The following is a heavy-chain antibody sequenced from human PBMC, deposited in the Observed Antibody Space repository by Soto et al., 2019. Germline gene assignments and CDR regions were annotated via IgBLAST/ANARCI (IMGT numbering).Heavy chain of an antibody. CDR2: IGGSGAST. J-gene: IGHJ3*02. CDR1: GFTFSRYA. CDR3: AKTENDAFDI. V-gene: IGHV3-23*01. Sequence: GSLRLSCAASGFTFSRYAMSWLRQAPGKGLEWVSAIGGSGASTYYADSVKGRFTISRDNSKNTLYLQMNSLRAEDTAVYYCAKTENDAFDIWGQGTMVTVSS.